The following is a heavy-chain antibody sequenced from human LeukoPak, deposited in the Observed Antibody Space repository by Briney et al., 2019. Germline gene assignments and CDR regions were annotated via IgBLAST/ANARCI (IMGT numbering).Heavy chain of an antibody. CDR1: GFTFSSYG. CDR3: AKDRAIYDFWSGYGYFQH. Sequence: GGSLRLSRAASGFTFSSYGMHWVRQAPGKGLEWVAFIRYDGSNKYYADSVKGRFTISRDNSKNTLYLQMNSLRAEDTAVYYCAKDRAIYDFWSGYGYFQHWGQGTLVTVSS. CDR2: IRYDGSNK. J-gene: IGHJ1*01. D-gene: IGHD3-3*01. V-gene: IGHV3-30*02.